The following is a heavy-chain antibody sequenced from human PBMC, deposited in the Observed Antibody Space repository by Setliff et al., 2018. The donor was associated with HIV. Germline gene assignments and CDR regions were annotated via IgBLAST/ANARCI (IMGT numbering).Heavy chain of an antibody. V-gene: IGHV4-61*08. Sequence: SETLSLTCTVSGGSISSGGYYWSWIRQHPGKGLEWIGSIYFTGSSDNNPSLKSRVTLSVDTSKHQFSLKLSSVTAADTAVYYCAGHFYYSGSGIWAGLDSWGQGTLVTVSS. CDR1: GGSISSGGYY. J-gene: IGHJ4*02. CDR2: IYFTGSS. D-gene: IGHD3-10*01. CDR3: AGHFYYSGSGIWAGLDS.